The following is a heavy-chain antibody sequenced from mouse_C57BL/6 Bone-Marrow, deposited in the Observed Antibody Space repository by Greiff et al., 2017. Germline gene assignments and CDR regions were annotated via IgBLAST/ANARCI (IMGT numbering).Heavy chain of an antibody. CDR2: IYPSDSET. D-gene: IGHD1-1*01. Sequence: QVQLQQPGAELVRPGSSVKLSCKASGYTFTSYWMDWVKQRPGQGLEWIGNIYPSDSETHYNQKFKDKATLTVDKSSSTAYMQLSSLTSEDSAVYYCALLYFYAMDDWGQGTSVTVSS. J-gene: IGHJ4*01. CDR1: GYTFTSYW. V-gene: IGHV1-61*01. CDR3: ALLYFYAMDD.